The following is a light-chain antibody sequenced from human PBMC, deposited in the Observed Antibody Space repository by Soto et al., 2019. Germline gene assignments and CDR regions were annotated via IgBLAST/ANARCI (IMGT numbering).Light chain of an antibody. CDR2: DAS. J-gene: IGKJ4*01. Sequence: IVMTHSPSTLSVSPWERATLSCRSSQSVTSNFAWYQQKPGQAPRLLIYDASTRATGFPARFSGSGSGTEFNLTISSLQSEDFGVYYCQQYNNWPRANFGGGTKVDIK. CDR3: QQYNNWPRAN. V-gene: IGKV3-15*01. CDR1: QSVTSN.